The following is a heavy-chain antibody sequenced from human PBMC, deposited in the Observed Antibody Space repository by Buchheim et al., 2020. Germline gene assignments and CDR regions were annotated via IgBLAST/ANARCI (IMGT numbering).Heavy chain of an antibody. V-gene: IGHV3-30-3*01. J-gene: IGHJ4*02. D-gene: IGHD3-22*01. CDR3: ARDWRDSSGYYINLMGY. CDR1: GFTFSSYA. CDR2: ISYDGSNK. Sequence: QVQLVESGGGVVQPGRSLRLSCAASGFTFSSYAMHWVRQAPGKGLEWVAVISYDGSNKYYADSVKGRLTISRDNSKNTPYLQMNSLRAEDTAVYYCARDWRDSSGYYINLMGYWGQGTL.